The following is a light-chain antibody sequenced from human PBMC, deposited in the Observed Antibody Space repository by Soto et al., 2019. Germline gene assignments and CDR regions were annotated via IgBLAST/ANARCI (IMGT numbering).Light chain of an antibody. V-gene: IGLV2-14*01. Sequence: QSVLTQPASVSGSPGQSITISCTGTSSDVGGYNYVSWYQQHPGKAPKLMIYDVSNRPSGVSNRFSGSKSGNTASLTISGLQAEDEADYYCSSYTSSSNYGFGTGTKLTVL. CDR1: SSDVGGYNY. CDR3: SSYTSSSNYG. J-gene: IGLJ1*01. CDR2: DVS.